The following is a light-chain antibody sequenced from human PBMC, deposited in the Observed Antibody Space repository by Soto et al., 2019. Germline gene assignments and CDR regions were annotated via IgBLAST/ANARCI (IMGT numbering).Light chain of an antibody. CDR3: HQRQYWPPIT. Sequence: EIVWTQSPATLSSSPGERATLSCRTSLSVSVYLDWYQQKPGQAPRLLISDASNRATGIPARFSGSGSGTDFTLTISSLEPEDFAVYYCHQRQYWPPITFGQGTRLEIK. V-gene: IGKV3-11*01. CDR2: DAS. J-gene: IGKJ5*01. CDR1: LSVSVY.